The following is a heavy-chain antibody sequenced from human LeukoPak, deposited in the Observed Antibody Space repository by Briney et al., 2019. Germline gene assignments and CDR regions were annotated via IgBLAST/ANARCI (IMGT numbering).Heavy chain of an antibody. Sequence: GGSLRLSCAASGFTFSGSAMHWVRQASGKGLEWVGRIRSEANSYATAYAASVKGRLTISRDDSKNTAYLQMNSLKTEDTAVYYCRYCSSTSCYGGDYWGQGTLVTVSS. J-gene: IGHJ4*02. CDR3: RYCSSTSCYGGDY. V-gene: IGHV3-73*01. CDR1: GFTFSGSA. CDR2: IRSEANSYAT. D-gene: IGHD2-2*01.